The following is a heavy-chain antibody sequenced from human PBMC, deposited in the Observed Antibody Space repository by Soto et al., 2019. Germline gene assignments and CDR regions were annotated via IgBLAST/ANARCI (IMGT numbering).Heavy chain of an antibody. CDR3: ARAGGWYSFTAYYYYYYGMDV. Sequence: PSETLSLTCTVSGGSISSGDYYWSWIRQPPGKGLEWVGYIYYSGSTYYNPSLKSRVTISVDTSKNQFSLKLSSVTAADTAVYYCARAGGWYSFTAYYYYYYGMDVWGQGTTVTGSS. CDR2: IYYSGST. J-gene: IGHJ6*02. V-gene: IGHV4-30-4*01. CDR1: GGSISSGDYY. D-gene: IGHD6-19*01.